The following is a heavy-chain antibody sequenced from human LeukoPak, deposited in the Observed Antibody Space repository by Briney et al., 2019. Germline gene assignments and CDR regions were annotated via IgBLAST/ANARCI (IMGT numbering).Heavy chain of an antibody. Sequence: SQTLSLTCAISGDSVSSNSAAWNWIRQSLSRGLEWLGRTYYRSKWYNDYAVSVKSRITINPDTSKNQFSLQLNSVTPEDTAVYYCARDPSSGWPIVDAFDIWGQGTMVTVSS. CDR1: GDSVSSNSAA. D-gene: IGHD6-19*01. CDR2: TYYRSKWYN. J-gene: IGHJ3*02. V-gene: IGHV6-1*01. CDR3: ARDPSSGWPIVDAFDI.